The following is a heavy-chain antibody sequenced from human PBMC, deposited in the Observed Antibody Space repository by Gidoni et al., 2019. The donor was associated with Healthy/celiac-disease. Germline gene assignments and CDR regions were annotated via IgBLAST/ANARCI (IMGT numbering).Heavy chain of an antibody. CDR3: ARESTYDFWSGYSESQDYYYYGMDV. D-gene: IGHD3-3*01. V-gene: IGHV4-61*01. Sequence: QVQLQESGPGLVKPSETLSLTCTVSGGSVSSGSYYWRWIRQPPGKGLEWIGYIYYSGSTNYNPSLKSRVTISVDTSKNQFSLKLSSVTAADTAVYYCARESTYDFWSGYSESQDYYYYGMDVWGQGTTVTVSS. CDR2: IYYSGST. J-gene: IGHJ6*02. CDR1: GGSVSSGSYY.